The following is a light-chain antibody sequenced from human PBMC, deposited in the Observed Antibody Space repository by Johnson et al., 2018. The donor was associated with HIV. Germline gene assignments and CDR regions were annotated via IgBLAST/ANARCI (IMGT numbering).Light chain of an antibody. CDR3: GTWDSSLSTGYV. J-gene: IGLJ1*01. Sequence: QPVLTQPPSVSAAPGQKVTISCSGSSSNIGNNYVSWYQQLPGTAPKLLIYENNKRPSGIPGRFSGSKSGPSATLGITGLQTVDEADYYCGTWDSSLSTGYVFGTGTKVTVL. CDR2: ENN. CDR1: SSNIGNNY. V-gene: IGLV1-51*02.